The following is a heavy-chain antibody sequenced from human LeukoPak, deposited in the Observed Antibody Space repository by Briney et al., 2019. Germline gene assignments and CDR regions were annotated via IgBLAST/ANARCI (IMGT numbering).Heavy chain of an antibody. CDR3: ARDVGGSLDY. CDR1: GVTFSTYW. V-gene: IGHV3-7*01. J-gene: IGHJ4*02. Sequence: GGSPRLSCAASGVTFSTYWMAWVRQAPGKGLEWVANIKGDESARHQADSVKGRFTISRDNAQNSVYLQMSSLRGEDTAVYYCARDVGGSLDYWGQGTLVTVSS. CDR2: IKGDESAR. D-gene: IGHD1-26*01.